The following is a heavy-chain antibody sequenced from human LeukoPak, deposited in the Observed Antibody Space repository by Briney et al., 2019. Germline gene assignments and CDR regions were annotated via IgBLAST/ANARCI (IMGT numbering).Heavy chain of an antibody. CDR3: ARDRYCSSTSCLDYFDY. D-gene: IGHD2-2*01. J-gene: IGHJ4*02. Sequence: GASVQVSCKASGYTFPSYYMHWVRQAPGQGLEWMGIINHSGGSTSYAQKFQGRVTMTRDTSTSTVYMELSSLRSEDTAVYYCARDRYCSSTSCLDYFDYWGQGTLVTVSS. CDR1: GYTFPSYY. V-gene: IGHV1-46*01. CDR2: INHSGGST.